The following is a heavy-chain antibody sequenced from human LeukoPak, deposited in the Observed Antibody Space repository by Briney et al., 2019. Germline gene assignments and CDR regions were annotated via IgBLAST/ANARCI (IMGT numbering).Heavy chain of an antibody. V-gene: IGHV4-39*01. CDR3: ARHEDTAMTTRVPTEVAWFDP. Sequence: SETLSLTCTVSGGSISSSRYYGGWIRQPPGKGLEWIGSKYYSGSTYYNPSLKNRVTISVDTSKNQFSLKLSSVTAADTAVYYCARHEDTAMTTRVPTEVAWFDPWGQGTLVTVSS. D-gene: IGHD5-18*01. J-gene: IGHJ5*02. CDR2: KYYSGST. CDR1: GGSISSSRYY.